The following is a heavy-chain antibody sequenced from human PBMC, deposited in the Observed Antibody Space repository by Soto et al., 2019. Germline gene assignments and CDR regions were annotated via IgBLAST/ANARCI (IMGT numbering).Heavy chain of an antibody. CDR1: GFVFNDYD. CDR3: SRGIKGGLDA. Sequence: QVQLAESGGGVVQPGRSLRLSCTTSGFVFNDYDIHWVRQAPGTGLAWLASISYDGSNRYYADSVKGRFTISRDNSKNTLSLQINSLGAEVTAVYYCSRGIKGGLDAWGPGTLVTVSS. D-gene: IGHD2-21*01. J-gene: IGHJ4*02. V-gene: IGHV3-30*03. CDR2: ISYDGSNR.